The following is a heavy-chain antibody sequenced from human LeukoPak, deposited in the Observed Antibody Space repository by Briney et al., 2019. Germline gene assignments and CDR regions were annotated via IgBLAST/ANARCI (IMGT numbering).Heavy chain of an antibody. J-gene: IGHJ4*02. V-gene: IGHV4-38-2*02. CDR1: GYSISSGYY. Sequence: SETLSLTCTVSGYSISSGYYWGWIRQPPGKGLQWIGSMHHSGSTYYNPSLKSRVTISVDTSKNQFSLKLSSVTAADTAVYYCARTSSSGLVGGYYFDYWGQGTLVTVSS. CDR2: MHHSGST. CDR3: ARTSSSGLVGGYYFDY. D-gene: IGHD6-19*01.